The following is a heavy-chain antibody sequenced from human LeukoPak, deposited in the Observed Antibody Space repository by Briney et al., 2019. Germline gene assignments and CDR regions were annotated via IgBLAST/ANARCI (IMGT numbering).Heavy chain of an antibody. Sequence: SGRSLRLSCAASGFSFSRHGMHWVRQAPGKGLEWVAVIGDTGRAKYYADSVEGRFTASRDNSKNTLYLEMNSLRYDDTALYYCAREAAWGNWYFDLWGRGTLVTVSS. D-gene: IGHD3-16*01. CDR2: IGDTGRAK. CDR1: GFSFSRHG. V-gene: IGHV3-30*03. J-gene: IGHJ2*01. CDR3: AREAAWGNWYFDL.